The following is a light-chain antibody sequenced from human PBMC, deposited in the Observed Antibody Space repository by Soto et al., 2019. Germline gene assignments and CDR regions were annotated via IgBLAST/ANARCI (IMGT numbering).Light chain of an antibody. J-gene: IGKJ5*01. Sequence: IELTQAPPSLSVSAGERDTITCRACQSVGSNLAWYQQRPGKAPRLLIYAASNRATGIPSRFSGSGSGTEFTLTISSLQPEDFAVYYCQQHNNCAITFGQGTRLEIK. V-gene: IGKV3D-15*01. CDR1: QSVGSN. CDR2: AAS. CDR3: QQHNNCAIT.